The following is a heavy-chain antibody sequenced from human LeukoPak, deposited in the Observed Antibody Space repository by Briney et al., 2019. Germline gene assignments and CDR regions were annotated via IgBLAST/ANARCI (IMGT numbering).Heavy chain of an antibody. CDR3: ARSDSSGYSIAY. Sequence: PSETLSLTCTVSVGSISSYYWSGIRQPPGEGLEWMGHIYYSGSTSYNPSLKSRVTISVDASKNQFSLKLNSVTAADTAVHCFARSDSSGYSIAYWGQGTLVTVSS. V-gene: IGHV4-59*01. CDR1: VGSISSYY. CDR2: IYYSGST. J-gene: IGHJ4*02. D-gene: IGHD3-22*01.